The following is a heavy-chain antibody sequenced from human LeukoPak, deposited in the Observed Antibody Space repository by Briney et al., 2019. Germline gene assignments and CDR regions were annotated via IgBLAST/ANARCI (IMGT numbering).Heavy chain of an antibody. CDR1: GFTFSSYG. D-gene: IGHD5-18*01. CDR3: ARDTGYSYGY. J-gene: IGHJ4*02. Sequence: PGRSLRLSCAASGFTFSSYGMHWVRQAPGKGLEWVAVIWYDGSNKYYTDSVKGRFTISRDNAKNTLYLQMNSLRAEDTAVYYCARDTGYSYGYWGQGTLVTVSS. V-gene: IGHV3-33*01. CDR2: IWYDGSNK.